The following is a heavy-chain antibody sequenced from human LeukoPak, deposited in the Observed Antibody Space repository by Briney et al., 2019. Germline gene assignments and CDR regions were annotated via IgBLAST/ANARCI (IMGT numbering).Heavy chain of an antibody. J-gene: IGHJ3*02. V-gene: IGHV4-61*01. D-gene: IGHD1-26*01. CDR2: ISYSGST. CDR3: ARETRLHSGSYSNDAFDI. Sequence: SETLSLTCTVSDDSVSSSRYYWTWIRQPPGKGLEWIGYISYSGSTDYNPSLKSRVTISLDTSKNQFSLRLSSVTAADTAVYYCARETRLHSGSYSNDAFDIWGQGTMVTVSS. CDR1: DDSVSSSRYY.